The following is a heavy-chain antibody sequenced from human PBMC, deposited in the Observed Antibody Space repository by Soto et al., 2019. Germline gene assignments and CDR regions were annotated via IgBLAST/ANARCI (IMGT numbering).Heavy chain of an antibody. CDR1: SDSISSYY. Sequence: QVQLQESGPGLVRPSETLSLTCTVSSDSISSYYWIWIRQSPGKGLEWIGYTDYSGNTNYNPSLKGRVTQPGDTFKKQFPPRLLSLPPACPGGEYCARAMGYPLYPLGYRGQGTLVTVSS. J-gene: IGHJ4*02. CDR3: ARAMGYPLYPLGY. CDR2: TDYSGNT. V-gene: IGHV4-59*08. D-gene: IGHD5-18*01.